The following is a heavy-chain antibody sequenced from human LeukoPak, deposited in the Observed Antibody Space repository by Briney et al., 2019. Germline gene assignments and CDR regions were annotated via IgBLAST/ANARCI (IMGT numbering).Heavy chain of an antibody. CDR2: ISGSGSDI. J-gene: IGHJ4*02. Sequence: GESLRLSCAASGFTFSDYYMSWIRQAPGKGLESLSYISGSGSDISYADSVNGRFTVSRDNAKKSLYLQMNSLRPEDTAMYYCSRGPRRLDYWGQGTLVTVSS. CDR3: SRGPRRLDY. V-gene: IGHV3-11*01. CDR1: GFTFSDYY.